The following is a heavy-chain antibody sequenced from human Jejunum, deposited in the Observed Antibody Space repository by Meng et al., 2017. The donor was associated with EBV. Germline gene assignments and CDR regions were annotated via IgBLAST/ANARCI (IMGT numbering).Heavy chain of an antibody. CDR1: GFTFSNTW. V-gene: IGHV3-15*01. CDR3: TSRVVTTNDN. J-gene: IGHJ4*02. Sequence: GHLGGFGGGLVKPGGSLRLSCVASGFTFSNTWMNWVRQAPGKGLEWIGRVKREIDGGSTDYIAPVKGRFTISRDDSINTVYLQMNNLEIGDTGVYYCTSRVVTTNDNWGQGTLVTVSS. CDR2: VKREIDGGST. D-gene: IGHD4-17*01.